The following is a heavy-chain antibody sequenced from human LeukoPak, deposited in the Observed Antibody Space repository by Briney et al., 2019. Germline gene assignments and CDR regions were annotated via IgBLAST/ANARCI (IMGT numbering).Heavy chain of an antibody. Sequence: PGRSLRLSCAASGFTFDDYAMHWVRQAPGKGLEWVSGISWNSGSIGYADSVKGRFTISRDNAKNSLYLQMNSLRAEDTALYYCAKDGSRWFGEPHFDYWGQGTLVTVSS. D-gene: IGHD3-10*01. V-gene: IGHV3-9*01. CDR2: ISWNSGSI. CDR3: AKDGSRWFGEPHFDY. J-gene: IGHJ4*02. CDR1: GFTFDDYA.